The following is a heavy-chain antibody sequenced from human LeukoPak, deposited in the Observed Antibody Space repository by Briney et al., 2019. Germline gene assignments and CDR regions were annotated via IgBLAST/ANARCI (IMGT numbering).Heavy chain of an antibody. D-gene: IGHD3-3*01. Sequence: GGSLRLSCAASGFTFSSYAMSWVRQAPGKGLEWVSAISGSGGSTYYADSVKGRFTISRDNSKNTLYLQMNSLRAEDTAVYYCARQEWPSATPGAEYFQHWGQGTLVTVSS. CDR3: ARQEWPSATPGAEYFQH. CDR1: GFTFSSYA. V-gene: IGHV3-23*01. J-gene: IGHJ1*01. CDR2: ISGSGGST.